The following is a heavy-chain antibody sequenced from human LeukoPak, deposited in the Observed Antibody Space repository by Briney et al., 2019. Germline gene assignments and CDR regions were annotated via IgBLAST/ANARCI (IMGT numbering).Heavy chain of an antibody. V-gene: IGHV4-4*07. CDR2: VYASGHT. J-gene: IGHJ3*01. D-gene: IGHD6-19*01. CDR1: GDSINNYP. Sequence: SETLSLTCTVSGDSINNYPWSWIRQPAGKRLECIGRVYASGHTNYNPSLKSRVTISVDTARNQLSLKLSSVTAADTAVYYCAREAGWYFNAFDVWGQGTMVGVSS. CDR3: AREAGWYFNAFDV.